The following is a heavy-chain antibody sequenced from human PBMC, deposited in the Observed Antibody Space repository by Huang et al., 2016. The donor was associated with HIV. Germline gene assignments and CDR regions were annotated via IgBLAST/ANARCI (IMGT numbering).Heavy chain of an antibody. J-gene: IGHJ4*02. D-gene: IGHD3-10*01. V-gene: IGHV4-34*02. CDR1: GGAFRGSS. CDR3: ARGFNYYASDNLGVYYFDS. Sequence: QVQLKQWGAGLLKPSETLSLTCAVHGGAFRGSSWTWIRQLPEKGLEWIGDINNNVKSIYTPSLSARGTISTDTSKNHFSLHLTSVTAADTALYYCARGFNYYASDNLGVYYFDSWGLGTLVTVSP. CDR2: INNNVKS.